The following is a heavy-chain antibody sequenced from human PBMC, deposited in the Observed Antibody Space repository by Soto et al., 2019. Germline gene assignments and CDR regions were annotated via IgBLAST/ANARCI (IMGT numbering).Heavy chain of an antibody. CDR2: INPNSGGT. V-gene: IGHV1-2*04. D-gene: IGHD6-19*01. CDR1: GYTFTGYY. J-gene: IGHJ6*02. CDR3: ARDQSEKVYSSGWFSVSGGMDV. Sequence: ASVKVSCKASGYTFTGYYMHWVRQAPGQGLEWMGWINPNSGGTNYAQKFQGWVTMTRDTSISTAYMELSRLRSDDTAVYYCARDQSEKVYSSGWFSVSGGMDVCGQGTTVTVAS.